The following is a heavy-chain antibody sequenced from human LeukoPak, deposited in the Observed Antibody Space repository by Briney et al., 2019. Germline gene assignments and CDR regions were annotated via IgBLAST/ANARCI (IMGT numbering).Heavy chain of an antibody. D-gene: IGHD1-26*01. CDR2: IKAKAHGGTI. J-gene: IGHJ4*02. Sequence: GGSLRLSCAASGFTFSNYNMNWVRQAPGKGLEWFGRIKAKAHGGTIEYAAPVKGRFTISRDDSKNTLYLQMNSLKTEDTAVYYCTTDGVGVEGATYDNWGQGTLVSVSS. V-gene: IGHV3-15*01. CDR3: TTDGVGVEGATYDN. CDR1: GFTFSNYN.